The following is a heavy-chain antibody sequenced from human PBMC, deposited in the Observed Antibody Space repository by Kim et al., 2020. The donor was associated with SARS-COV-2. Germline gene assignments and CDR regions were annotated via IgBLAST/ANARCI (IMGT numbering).Heavy chain of an antibody. V-gene: IGHV1-18*04. CDR3: ARDDSSSWFVTTDQSYYYYYGMDV. CDR1: GYTFTSYG. D-gene: IGHD6-13*01. J-gene: IGHJ6*02. CDR2: ISAYNGNT. Sequence: ASVKVSCKASGYTFTSYGISWVRQAPGQGLEWMGWISAYNGNTNYAQKLQGRVTMTTDTSTSTAYMELRSLRSDDTAVYYCARDDSSSWFVTTDQSYYYYYGMDVWGQGTTVTVSS.